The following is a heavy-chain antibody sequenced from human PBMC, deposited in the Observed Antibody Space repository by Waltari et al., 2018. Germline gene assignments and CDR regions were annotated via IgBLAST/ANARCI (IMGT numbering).Heavy chain of an antibody. V-gene: IGHV3-23*01. Sequence: EAQLLESGGGLVQPGGSLSLSCAASGFPFSSYAMSWVRQAPGKGLEWVSAIRGSGGSTYYADSVKGRFTISRDNSKNTLYLQMNSLRAEDTAVYYCAKMYYDFWSGYQSDDYWGQGTLVTVSS. CDR2: IRGSGGST. CDR3: AKMYYDFWSGYQSDDY. CDR1: GFPFSSYA. J-gene: IGHJ4*02. D-gene: IGHD3-3*01.